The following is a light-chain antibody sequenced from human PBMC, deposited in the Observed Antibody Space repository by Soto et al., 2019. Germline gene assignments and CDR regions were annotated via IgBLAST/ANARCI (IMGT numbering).Light chain of an antibody. J-gene: IGKJ3*01. CDR2: DAS. Sequence: EIVLTQSPATLSLSPGERATLSCRASQSISNSLAWYQQKPGHAPSLLIFDASNRATGIPARFSGSGSGTDFTLTITSLEPEDVAVYYCQQRAIWRGVTFGRGTKVDIK. V-gene: IGKV3-11*01. CDR3: QQRAIWRGVT. CDR1: QSISNS.